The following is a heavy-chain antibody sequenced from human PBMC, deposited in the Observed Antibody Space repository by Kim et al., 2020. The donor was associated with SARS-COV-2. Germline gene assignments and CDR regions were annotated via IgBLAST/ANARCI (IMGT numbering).Heavy chain of an antibody. CDR1: GFTFSSYW. D-gene: IGHD6-19*01. V-gene: IGHV3-7*01. CDR2: IKQDGSEK. J-gene: IGHJ4*02. Sequence: GGSLRLSCAASGFTFSSYWMSWVRQAPGKGLEWVANIKQDGSEKYYVDSVKGRFTISRDNAKNSLYLQMNSLRAEDTAVYYCARDGIYEAVAGPPNPEPDLGDYWGQGTLVTVSS. CDR3: ARDGIYEAVAGPPNPEPDLGDY.